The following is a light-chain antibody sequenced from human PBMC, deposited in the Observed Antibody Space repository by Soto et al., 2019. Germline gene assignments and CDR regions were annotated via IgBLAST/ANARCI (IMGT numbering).Light chain of an antibody. CDR2: SNN. Sequence: QSVLTQPPSASGTPGQRVTISCSRSSSDIGSNTVHWYQQVPGTTPKLLIYSNNQRPSGVPDRFSGSKSGTSASLAISGLQSEDEADYYCAAWDVSLNGVVFGGGTKLTVL. V-gene: IGLV1-44*01. CDR3: AAWDVSLNGVV. CDR1: SSDIGSNT. J-gene: IGLJ2*01.